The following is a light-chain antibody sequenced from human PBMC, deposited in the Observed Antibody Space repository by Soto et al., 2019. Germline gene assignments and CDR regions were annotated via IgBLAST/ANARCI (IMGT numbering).Light chain of an antibody. CDR2: EVS. CDR1: SGDAGGDNY. V-gene: IGLV2-14*01. J-gene: IGLJ1*01. CDR3: SLYTGSNTHYV. Sequence: QSALTQPASVSGSPRQSITISCSGTSGDAGGDNYVSWYQQHPGKAPKLMLYEVSDRPSGVSNRFSGSKSGNTASLTISGLQAEDEADYYCSLYTGSNTHYVFGTGTKLTVL.